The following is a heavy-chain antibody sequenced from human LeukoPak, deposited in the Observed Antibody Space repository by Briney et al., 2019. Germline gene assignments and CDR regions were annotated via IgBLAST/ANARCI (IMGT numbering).Heavy chain of an antibody. CDR1: AFIFSGHW. D-gene: IGHD3-10*01. J-gene: IGHJ4*02. CDR3: AKLSLSGRSQSADY. CDR2: IKEDGSER. Sequence: PGGSLRLSCEGSAFIFSGHWMNWVRQTPGKGLEWVASIKEDGSERQYVDSVKSRFSISRDNTKGSLFLQLNSLRAEDTAVYYCAKLSLSGRSQSADYWGQGTLVTVSS. V-gene: IGHV3-7*03.